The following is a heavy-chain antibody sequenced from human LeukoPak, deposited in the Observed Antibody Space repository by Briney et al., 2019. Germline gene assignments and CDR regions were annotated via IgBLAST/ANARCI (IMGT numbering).Heavy chain of an antibody. V-gene: IGHV3-30-3*01. CDR2: ISYDGSNK. CDR3: ARDLVTMVRGASYYGMDV. D-gene: IGHD3-10*01. Sequence: PGGSRRLSCAASGFTFSSDAMHWVRQAPGKGLEWVAVISYDGSNKYYADSVKGRFTISRDNSKNTLYLQMNSLRAEDTAVYYCARDLVTMVRGASYYGMDVWGQGTTVTVSS. CDR1: GFTFSSDA. J-gene: IGHJ6*02.